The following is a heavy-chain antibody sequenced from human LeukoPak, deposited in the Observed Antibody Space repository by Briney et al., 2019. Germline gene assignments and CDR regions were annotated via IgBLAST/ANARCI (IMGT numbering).Heavy chain of an antibody. Sequence: ASVKVSCKTSGYTFIDYYMHWVRQAPGQGLEWMAWINPNIGGTNYAQEFQGRVTLTRDTSITTAYMELSRLRSDDTAVYYCAKVMALHRGSPPMYTFNVWGQGTMVTVSS. CDR3: AKVMALHRGSPPMYTFNV. D-gene: IGHD3-10*01. V-gene: IGHV1-2*02. J-gene: IGHJ3*01. CDR1: GYTFIDYY. CDR2: INPNIGGT.